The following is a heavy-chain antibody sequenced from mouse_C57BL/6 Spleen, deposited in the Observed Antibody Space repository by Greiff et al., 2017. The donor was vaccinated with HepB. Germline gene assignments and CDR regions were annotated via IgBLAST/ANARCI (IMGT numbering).Heavy chain of an antibody. D-gene: IGHD1-1*02. CDR3: TSGGVFAY. CDR2: IDPETGGT. Sequence: QVHVKQSGAELVRPGASVTLSCKASGYTFTDYEMHWVKQTPVHGLEWIGAIDPETGGTAYNQKFKGKAILTADKSSSTAYMELRSLTSEDSAVYYCTSGGVFAYWGQGTLVTVSA. J-gene: IGHJ3*01. V-gene: IGHV1-15*01. CDR1: GYTFTDYE.